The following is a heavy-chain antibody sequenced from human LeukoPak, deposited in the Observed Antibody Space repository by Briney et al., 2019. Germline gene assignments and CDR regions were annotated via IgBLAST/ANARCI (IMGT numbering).Heavy chain of an antibody. D-gene: IGHD2-15*01. CDR2: IFHSGST. Sequence: NPSETLSLTCAVSGGSISSGNWWSWVRQPPGKGLEWIGEIFHSGSTNYNPSLKSRVTISVDTSKNQFSLKLSSVTAADTAVYYCARLCSGGSCSSYFDYWGLGTLVTVSS. CDR1: GGSISSGNW. J-gene: IGHJ4*02. V-gene: IGHV4-4*02. CDR3: ARLCSGGSCSSYFDY.